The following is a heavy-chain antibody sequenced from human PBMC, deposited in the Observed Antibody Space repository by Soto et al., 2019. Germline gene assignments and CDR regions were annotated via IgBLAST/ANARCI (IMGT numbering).Heavy chain of an antibody. V-gene: IGHV4-34*01. Sequence: QVQLQQWGAGLLKPSETLSLTCAVYGGSFSGYYWSWIRQPPGKGLEWIGEINHSGSTNYNPSLKSRVTISVDTSKNQFSLKLSSVTAADTAVYYCVGTGHQERDYYFDYWGQGTLVTVSS. CDR2: INHSGST. D-gene: IGHD1-1*01. CDR3: VGTGHQERDYYFDY. CDR1: GGSFSGYY. J-gene: IGHJ4*02.